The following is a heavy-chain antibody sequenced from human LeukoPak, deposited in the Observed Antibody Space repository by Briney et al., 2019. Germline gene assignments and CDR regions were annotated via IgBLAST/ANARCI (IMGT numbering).Heavy chain of an antibody. V-gene: IGHV3-30-3*01. D-gene: IGHD1-1*01. CDR2: ISYDGSNK. CDR1: GFTFSSYA. J-gene: IGHJ4*02. Sequence: GGSLRPSCAASGFTFSSYAMHWVRQAPGKGLEWVAVISYDGSNKYYADSVKGRFTISRDNSKNTLYLQMNSLRAEDTAVYYCANNRPVDVDYWGQGTLVTVSS. CDR3: ANNRPVDVDY.